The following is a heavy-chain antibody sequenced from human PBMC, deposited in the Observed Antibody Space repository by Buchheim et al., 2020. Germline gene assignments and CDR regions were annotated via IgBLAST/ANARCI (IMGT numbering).Heavy chain of an antibody. Sequence: QVQLVESGGGVVQPGRSLRLSCAASGFTFSSYGMHWVRQAPGKGLEWVAVISYDGSNKYYADSVKGRFPISRDNSKNTLYLQMNSLRAEDTAVYYCAKDQGQKWYYYYGMDVWGQGTT. CDR1: GFTFSSYG. V-gene: IGHV3-30*18. CDR2: ISYDGSNK. CDR3: AKDQGQKWYYYYGMDV. J-gene: IGHJ6*02. D-gene: IGHD1-26*01.